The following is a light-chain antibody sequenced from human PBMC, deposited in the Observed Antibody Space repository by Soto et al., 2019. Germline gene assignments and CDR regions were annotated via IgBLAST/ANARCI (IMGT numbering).Light chain of an antibody. CDR3: EQYGTSPWT. CDR1: QTIGRNY. Sequence: EIELTQSPGTLSLPPGETATLSCRASQTIGRNYLAWYQQNPGEAPRLLIFGTSTRATGIPDRFSGSGSGTDFTLSISRLEPEDFAVYYCEQYGTSPWTFGQGTKVDIK. J-gene: IGKJ1*01. CDR2: GTS. V-gene: IGKV3-20*01.